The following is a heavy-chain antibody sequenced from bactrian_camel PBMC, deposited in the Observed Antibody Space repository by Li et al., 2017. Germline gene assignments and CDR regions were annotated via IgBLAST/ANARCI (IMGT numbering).Heavy chain of an antibody. CDR2: IKTGGSRS. V-gene: IGHV3S1*01. J-gene: IGHJ4*01. Sequence: HVQLVESGGGLVQPGGSLRLSCAASEATKCMAWFRQAPGKGLEWVSTIKTGGSRSIYADSVKGRFTISRDNAKNMLYLQMNSLKTEDTAVYYCAADAYYIAIMIPGYYWGQGTQVTVS. D-gene: IGHD4*01. CDR3: AADAYYIAIMIPGYY. CDR1: EATKC.